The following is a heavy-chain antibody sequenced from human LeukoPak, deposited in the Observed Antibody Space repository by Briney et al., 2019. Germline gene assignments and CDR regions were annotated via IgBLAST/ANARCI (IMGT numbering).Heavy chain of an antibody. D-gene: IGHD5-12*01. CDR2: INSDGSTT. J-gene: IGHJ4*02. V-gene: IGHV3-74*01. CDR1: GFTFSNYW. CDR3: TSRRGGHVAY. Sequence: PGGSLRLSCAASGFTFSNYWMHWVRQAPGKGLVWVSRINSDGSTTNYADSVKGRFTISRDNAKNTLYLQMNSLRAEDTAVYYRTSRRGGHVAYWGQGALVTVSS.